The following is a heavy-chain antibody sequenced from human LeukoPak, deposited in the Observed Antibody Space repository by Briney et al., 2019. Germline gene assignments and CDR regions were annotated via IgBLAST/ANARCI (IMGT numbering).Heavy chain of an antibody. CDR3: ARGLRDCSGGSCYFYYYYYMDV. D-gene: IGHD2-15*01. CDR2: INHSGST. V-gene: IGHV4-34*01. J-gene: IGHJ6*03. Sequence: SETLSLTCAVYGGSFSGYYWSWIRQPPGKGLEWIGEINHSGSTNYNPSLKSRVTISVDTSKNQFSLKLSSVTAADTAVYYCARGLRDCSGGSCYFYYYYYMDVWGKGTTVTVSS. CDR1: GGSFSGYY.